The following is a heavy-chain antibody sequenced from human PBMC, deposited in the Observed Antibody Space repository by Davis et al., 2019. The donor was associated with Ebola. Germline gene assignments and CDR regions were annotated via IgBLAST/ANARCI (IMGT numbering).Heavy chain of an antibody. CDR1: GFTFSSYA. CDR3: AKGIRYCISTSCTGVAYYGMDV. V-gene: IGHV3-30-3*01. J-gene: IGHJ6*02. Sequence: PGGSLRLSCAASGFTFSSYAMHWVRQAPGKGLEWVAVISYDGSNKYYADSVKGRFTISRDNSKNTLYLQMNSLRAEDTAVYYCAKGIRYCISTSCTGVAYYGMDVWGQGTTVTVSS. CDR2: ISYDGSNK. D-gene: IGHD2-2*01.